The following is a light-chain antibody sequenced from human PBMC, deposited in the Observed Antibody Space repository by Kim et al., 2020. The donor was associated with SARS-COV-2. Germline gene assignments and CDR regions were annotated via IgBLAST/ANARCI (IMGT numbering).Light chain of an antibody. CDR2: YDS. CDR3: QVWDSSSDHPREV. Sequence: SYELTQPPSVSVAPGKTARITCGGNNIGSKSVHWYQQKPGQAPVLVIYYDSDRPSGIPERFSGSNSGNTATLTISRVEAGDEADYYCQVWDSSSDHPREVFGGGTKLTVL. CDR1: NIGSKS. J-gene: IGLJ3*02. V-gene: IGLV3-21*04.